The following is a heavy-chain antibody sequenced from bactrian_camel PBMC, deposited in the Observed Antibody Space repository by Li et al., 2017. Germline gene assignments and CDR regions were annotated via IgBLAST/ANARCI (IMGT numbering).Heavy chain of an antibody. CDR1: GFPYTSYC. J-gene: IGHJ4*01. Sequence: HVQLVESGGGSVQAGGSLRLSCAATGFPYTSYCVAWFRQAPGKEREGVAGIYRGGESTHYADSVKGRFTIAQQKAENTLYLQMDSLKPEDTAMYYCAEDPWLKSGSTWLFGCFRRDPSRWGQGTQVTVS. V-gene: IGHV3S1*01. CDR2: IYRGGEST. CDR3: AEDPWLKSGSTWLFGCFRRDPSR. D-gene: IGHD1*01.